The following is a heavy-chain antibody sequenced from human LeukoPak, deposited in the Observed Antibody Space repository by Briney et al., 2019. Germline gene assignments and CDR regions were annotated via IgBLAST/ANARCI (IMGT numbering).Heavy chain of an antibody. CDR1: GYTFTGYY. J-gene: IGHJ5*02. CDR2: INPNSGGT. V-gene: IGHV1-2*02. CDR3: ARELSSSSSIGTNWFDP. Sequence: ASVKVSCKASGYTFTGYYMLWVRQAPGQGLEWMGWINPNSGGTNYAQKSQGRVTMTRDTSNSTAYMELSRLRSDDTAVYYCARELSSSSSIGTNWFDPWGQGTLVTVSS. D-gene: IGHD6-6*01.